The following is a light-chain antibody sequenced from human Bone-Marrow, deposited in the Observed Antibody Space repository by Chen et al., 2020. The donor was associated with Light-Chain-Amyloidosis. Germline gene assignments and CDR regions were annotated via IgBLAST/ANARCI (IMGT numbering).Light chain of an antibody. CDR2: GAS. J-gene: IGKJ2*01. CDR3: QQYDNWPPYT. CDR1: QSVSSN. Sequence: EIVMTQSPATLSVSPGERATLSCRASQSVSSNLAWYQQKPGQAPRLLIYGASTRATGIPARISGSGSGTAFTLTISSLQSEDSAGYYCQQYDNWPPYTFGQGTKLEIK. V-gene: IGKV3-15*01.